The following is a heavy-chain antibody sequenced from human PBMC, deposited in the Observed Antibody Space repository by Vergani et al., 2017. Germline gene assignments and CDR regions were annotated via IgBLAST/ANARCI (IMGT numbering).Heavy chain of an antibody. CDR3: ARSTDYPDDYVSSDYFRRTLDV. D-gene: IGHD4/OR15-4a*01. Sequence: QVQLVQSGAAVKKPGASVKVSCRASVYSFSSYDISWVRQATGQGLEWMGWMNPNSGTTGYAQKFQGRVTMTRNTSINTAYMELSRLSFEDAAVYYCARSTDYPDDYVSSDYFRRTLDVWGKGTTVTVS. CDR1: VYSFSSYD. J-gene: IGHJ6*03. CDR2: MNPNSGTT. V-gene: IGHV1-8*01.